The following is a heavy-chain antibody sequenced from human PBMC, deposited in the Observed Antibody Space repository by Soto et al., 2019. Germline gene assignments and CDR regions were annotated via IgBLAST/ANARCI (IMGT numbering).Heavy chain of an antibody. V-gene: IGHV4-34*01. Sequence: QVQLQQWGAGLLKPSETLSLTCAVYGGSFSGYYWSWIRQPPGKGLEWIGEINHSGSTNYNPSLKGRVTISVDTTKNQFSLKLSSVTAADTAVYYCARRGDYVWGSYRYGSFDYWGQGTLVTVSS. J-gene: IGHJ4*02. CDR2: INHSGST. CDR3: ARRGDYVWGSYRYGSFDY. D-gene: IGHD3-16*02. CDR1: GGSFSGYY.